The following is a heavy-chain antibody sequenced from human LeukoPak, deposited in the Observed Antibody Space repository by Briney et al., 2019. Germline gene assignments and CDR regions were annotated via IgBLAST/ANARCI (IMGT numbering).Heavy chain of an antibody. CDR1: GGSISSGSYY. V-gene: IGHV4-61*02. Sequence: SETLSLTCTVSGGSISSGSYYWSWIRQPAGKGLEWIGRIYTSGSTNYNPSLRSRVTISVDTSKNQFSLKLSSVTAADTAAYYCASSSGYSYGYEYDYWGQGTLVTVSS. D-gene: IGHD5-18*01. CDR2: IYTSGST. J-gene: IGHJ4*02. CDR3: ASSSGYSYGYEYDY.